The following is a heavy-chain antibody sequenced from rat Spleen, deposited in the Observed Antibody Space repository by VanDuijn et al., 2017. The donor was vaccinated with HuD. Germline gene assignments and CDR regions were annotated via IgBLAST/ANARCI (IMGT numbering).Heavy chain of an antibody. CDR1: GFSLSSCG. CDR3: AREFGVGWYFDF. D-gene: IGHD4-3*01. J-gene: IGHJ1*01. V-gene: IGHV2S61*01. Sequence: QVQLKESGPGLVKPSLTLSLTCTVSGFSLSSCGVIWVRQPPGKGLEWLGVIWGNGNTNYNSALKSRLSISRDTSKSQVFLKMNNLQTEDTAMYFCAREFGVGWYFDFWGPGTMVTVSS. CDR2: IWGNGNT.